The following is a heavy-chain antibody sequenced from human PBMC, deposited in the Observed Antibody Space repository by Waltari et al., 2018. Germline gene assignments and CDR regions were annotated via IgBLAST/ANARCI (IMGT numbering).Heavy chain of an antibody. V-gene: IGHV1-46*04. Sequence: QVQLVQSGAEVKKPGASVKVSCKASGYIFTDFYIHWVRQAPGQGLEWMGTVNPNGGRATYAQKVQDRVTMTRDTSTSTVYMELSRLRSEDTAVYYCARAGSTLIWGVAEWGQGTLVTVSS. CDR2: VNPNGGRA. CDR1: GYIFTDFY. CDR3: ARAGSTLIWGVAE. D-gene: IGHD2-2*01. J-gene: IGHJ4*02.